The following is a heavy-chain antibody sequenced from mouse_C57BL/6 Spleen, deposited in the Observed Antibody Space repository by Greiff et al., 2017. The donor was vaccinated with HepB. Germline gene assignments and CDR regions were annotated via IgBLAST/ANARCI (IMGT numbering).Heavy chain of an antibody. V-gene: IGHV1-55*01. J-gene: IGHJ4*01. CDR3: AYLLRGHYYAMDY. CDR2: SYPGSGSP. Sequence: VQLQQPGAELVKPGASVKMSCKASGYTFTSYWITWVKQRPGQGLEWSEDSYPGSGSPNYNEKFKSKATLTVDTSASTAYMQLSSLTSEDSAAEYCAYLLRGHYYAMDYWGQVPSVTFSS. CDR1: GYTFTSYW. D-gene: IGHD2-1*01.